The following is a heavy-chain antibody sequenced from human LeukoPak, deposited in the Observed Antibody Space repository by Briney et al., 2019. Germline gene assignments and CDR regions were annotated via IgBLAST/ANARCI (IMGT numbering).Heavy chain of an antibody. CDR1: GYSFTSYW. D-gene: IGHD3-22*01. J-gene: IGHJ4*02. CDR2: IYPGDSDT. Sequence: GESLKISCKGSGYSFTSYWIGWVRQMPGKGLEWMGIIYPGDSDTRYSPSLQGQVTISADKSISTAYLQWSSLKASDTAMYYCARLGYYYDSSGYLPFGYWGQGTLVTVSS. CDR3: ARLGYYYDSSGYLPFGY. V-gene: IGHV5-51*01.